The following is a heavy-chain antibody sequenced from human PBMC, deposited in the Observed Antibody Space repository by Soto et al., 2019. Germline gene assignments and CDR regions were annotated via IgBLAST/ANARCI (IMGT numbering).Heavy chain of an antibody. V-gene: IGHV3-23*01. J-gene: IGHJ4*02. CDR2: LSGSGGT. CDR1: GFTFSGYA. Sequence: GGSLRLSCAASGFTFSGYAMSWVRQAPGKRLEWVSGLSGSGGTLYADSVKGRFTISRDNSKNTLYLQMNSLRAEDAAIYYCAKEKDYDYVWGSSRYTSDYWGQGTLVTVSS. CDR3: AKEKDYDYVWGSSRYTSDY. D-gene: IGHD3-16*02.